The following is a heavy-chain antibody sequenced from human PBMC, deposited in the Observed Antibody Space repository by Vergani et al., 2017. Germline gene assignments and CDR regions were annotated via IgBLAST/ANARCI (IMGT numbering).Heavy chain of an antibody. CDR1: GFTFSSYG. Sequence: QVQLVESGGGVVQPGRSLRLSCAASGFTFSSYGMHWVRQAPGKGLEWVAVISYDGSNKYYADSVKGRFTISRDNSKNTLYLQMNSLRAEDTAVYYCARSEDYGDPGYYYGMDVWGQGTTVTVSS. J-gene: IGHJ6*02. CDR3: ARSEDYGDPGYYYGMDV. D-gene: IGHD4-17*01. V-gene: IGHV3-30*03. CDR2: ISYDGSNK.